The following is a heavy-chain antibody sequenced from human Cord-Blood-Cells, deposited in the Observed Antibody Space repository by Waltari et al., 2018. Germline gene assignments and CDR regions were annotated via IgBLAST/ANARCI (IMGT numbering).Heavy chain of an antibody. CDR3: ARATTMFGVVIDAFDI. CDR2: NTPILGIA. V-gene: IGHV1-69*09. Sequence: QVQLVQSGAEVKKPGSSVKVSCKASGGTFISYAITWVRQAPGQGLEWMGRNTPILGIANYAQKFQGGVTITADKTTRTAYMGLSSLRSEDTVVYYCARATTMFGVVIDAFDIWGQGTMVSVSS. J-gene: IGHJ3*02. CDR1: GGTFISYA. D-gene: IGHD3-3*01.